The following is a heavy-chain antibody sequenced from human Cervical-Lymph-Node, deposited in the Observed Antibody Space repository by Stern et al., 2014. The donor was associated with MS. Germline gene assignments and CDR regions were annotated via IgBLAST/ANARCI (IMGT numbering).Heavy chain of an antibody. J-gene: IGHJ6*02. V-gene: IGHV7-4-1*02. CDR3: AGDLVYSYGSGV. CDR1: GNTFTSYS. D-gene: IGHD5-18*01. CDR2: ITTGTGNP. Sequence: VQLVESGSELKKPGASVKVSCKASGNTFTSYSVNWVRQAPGQGLEWMGRITTGTGNPTYAPAFTGRFVFSLDTSVSTAYLQISSLKAEDTAVYYCAGDLVYSYGSGVWGQGTTVTVSS.